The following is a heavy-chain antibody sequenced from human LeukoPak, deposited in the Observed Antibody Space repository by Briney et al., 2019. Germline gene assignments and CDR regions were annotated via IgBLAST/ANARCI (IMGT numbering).Heavy chain of an antibody. Sequence: GGSLRLSCPASGCTFSSYWMSWVRQPPGKGREWVSSISSSSSYIYYADSVKGRFTISRDNAKNSLYLKMNSLRAEDTAVYYCARGHAANSGNYYVGDYWGQGTLVTVSS. D-gene: IGHD1-26*01. CDR2: ISSSSSYI. CDR3: ARGHAANSGNYYVGDY. CDR1: GCTFSSYW. V-gene: IGHV3-21*01. J-gene: IGHJ4*02.